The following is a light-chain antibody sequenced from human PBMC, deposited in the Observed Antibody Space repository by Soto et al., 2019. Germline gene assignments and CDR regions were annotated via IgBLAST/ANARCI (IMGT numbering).Light chain of an antibody. CDR3: CSYAGSYTHVL. CDR1: SSDIGGYNY. V-gene: IGLV2-11*01. J-gene: IGLJ2*01. Sequence: QSALTQPRSVSGSPGQSVTISCTGTSSDIGGYNYVSWYQQHPGKAPKLMIYDVSERPSGVPDRFSASKSGNTASLTISGLQAEDEADYYYCSYAGSYTHVLFGGGTKVTVL. CDR2: DVS.